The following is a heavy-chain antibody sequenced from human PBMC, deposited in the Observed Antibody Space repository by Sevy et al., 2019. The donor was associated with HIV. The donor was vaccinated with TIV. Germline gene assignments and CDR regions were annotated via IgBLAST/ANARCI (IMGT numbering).Heavy chain of an antibody. CDR2: ISYDGSNK. J-gene: IGHJ4*02. Sequence: GGSLRLSCAASGFTFSSYAMHWVRQAPGKGLGWVSVISYDGSNKYYADSMKGGFTISGDNSKNTLYLQMNSLEAEDTAVYYCAREGSGSYFDYWGQGTLVTVSS. D-gene: IGHD1-26*01. V-gene: IGHV3-30*04. CDR1: GFTFSSYA. CDR3: AREGSGSYFDY.